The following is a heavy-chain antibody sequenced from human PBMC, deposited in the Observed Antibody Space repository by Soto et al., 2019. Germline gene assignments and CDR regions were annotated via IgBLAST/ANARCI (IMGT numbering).Heavy chain of an antibody. J-gene: IGHJ6*02. D-gene: IGHD3-3*01. CDR3: AKNGDFWSWGMDV. CDR2: IYINGST. CDR1: GVSVSSNY. V-gene: IGHV3-53*01. Sequence: GGSLRLSCAASGVSVSSNYMSWVRQAPGEGLEWVAIIYINGSTDYADSVQGRFSVSRDIYKNTLFLQMNSLRAEDTAVYYCAKNGDFWSWGMDVWGQGTTVTVSS.